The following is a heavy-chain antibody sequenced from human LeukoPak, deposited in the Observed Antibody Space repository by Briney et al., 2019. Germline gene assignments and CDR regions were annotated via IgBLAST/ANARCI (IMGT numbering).Heavy chain of an antibody. CDR1: GYSFTGYY. Sequence: ASVTVSCKASGYSFTGYYMHWVRQAPGQGLQWMGWLNPSSGYTNYAQRFRGRVTMTRDTSISTAYMELSRLIDDDAAVYYCARNSESNWADYWGQGTLVTVSS. CDR2: LNPSSGYT. J-gene: IGHJ4*02. D-gene: IGHD1-26*01. CDR3: ARNSESNWADY. V-gene: IGHV1-2*02.